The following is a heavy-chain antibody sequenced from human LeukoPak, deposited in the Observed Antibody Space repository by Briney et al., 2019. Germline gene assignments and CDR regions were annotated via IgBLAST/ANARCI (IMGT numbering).Heavy chain of an antibody. CDR3: ARGRGYSSSSVATGYFDY. J-gene: IGHJ4*02. D-gene: IGHD6-6*01. V-gene: IGHV4-59*12. CDR2: IYYSGST. CDR1: GGSISSYY. Sequence: SETLSLTCTVSGGSISSYYWSWIRQPPGKGLEWIGYIYYSGSTNYNPSLRSRVTILVDTSKNQFSLKLSSVTAADTAVYYCARGRGYSSSSVATGYFDYWGQGTLVTVSS.